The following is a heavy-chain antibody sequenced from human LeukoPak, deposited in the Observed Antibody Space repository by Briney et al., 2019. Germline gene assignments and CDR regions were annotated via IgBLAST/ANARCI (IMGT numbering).Heavy chain of an antibody. D-gene: IGHD2-15*01. J-gene: IGHJ4*02. CDR1: GFTFSSYA. V-gene: IGHV3-30-3*01. CDR2: ISYDGFNK. CDR3: ARDRPRYCSGGTCYSTDTFDY. Sequence: GGSLRLSCTASGFTFSSYAIHWVRQAPGKGLEWVAIISYDGFNKYADSVKGRFTISRDNSKSTLFLQMNSLRAEDTAVYFCARDRPRYCSGGTCYSTDTFDYWGQGTLVTVSS.